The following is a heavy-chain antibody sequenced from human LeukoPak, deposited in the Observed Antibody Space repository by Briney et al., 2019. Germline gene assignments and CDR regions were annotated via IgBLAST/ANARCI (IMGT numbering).Heavy chain of an antibody. CDR3: ARAGTNYYDSSNYFPS. Sequence: SETLSLTCVVSGYSISSGYYWGWIRQPPGQGPEWIGRIHHTGSAYFNPSLKSRLTISVDTSKNTFSLKLRSVTAADTAVYFCARAGTNYYDSSNYFPSWGQGTLVTVSS. D-gene: IGHD3-22*01. CDR1: GYSISSGYY. J-gene: IGHJ5*02. CDR2: IHHTGSA. V-gene: IGHV4-38-2*01.